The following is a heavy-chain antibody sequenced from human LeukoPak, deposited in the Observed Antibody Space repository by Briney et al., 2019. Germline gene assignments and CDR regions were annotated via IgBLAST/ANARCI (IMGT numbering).Heavy chain of an antibody. D-gene: IGHD4-23*01. CDR3: ARGYGGNCFPFDY. V-gene: IGHV3-53*01. CDR2: IYSAGST. J-gene: IGHJ4*02. Sequence: GGSLRLSCAASGFTVSSNYMSWVRQAPGKGLEWVSVIYSAGSTYYADSVKGRFTISRDNSKNTLYLQMNSLRAEDTAVYYCARGYGGNCFPFDYWGQGPLVTVSS. CDR1: GFTVSSNY.